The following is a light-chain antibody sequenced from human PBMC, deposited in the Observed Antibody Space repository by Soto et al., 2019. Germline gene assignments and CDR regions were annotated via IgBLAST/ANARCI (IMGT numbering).Light chain of an antibody. J-gene: IGLJ1*01. CDR2: DVT. V-gene: IGLV2-14*03. CDR3: SSYLSSRTYV. Sequence: QSALTQPASVSGSPGQSITVSCTGSSSDVGAYNYVSWYQQHPGKAPKLIIYDVTNRPSGISSRFSGAKSGNTASLTISGFQAEDEADYYCSSYLSSRTYVFGTGTKLTVL. CDR1: SSDVGAYNY.